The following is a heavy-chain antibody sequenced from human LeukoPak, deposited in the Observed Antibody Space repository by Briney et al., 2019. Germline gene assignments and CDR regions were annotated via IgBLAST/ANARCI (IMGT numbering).Heavy chain of an antibody. Sequence: SETLSLTCTVSGGSISSYYWSWIRQPPGKGLEWIGYTYYSGSTNYNPSLKSRVTISVDTSKNQFSLKLSSVTAADTAVYYCARQEGYCSGGSCSPRFRFDYWGQGTLVTVSS. V-gene: IGHV4-59*08. CDR2: TYYSGST. CDR1: GGSISSYY. CDR3: ARQEGYCSGGSCSPRFRFDY. D-gene: IGHD2-15*01. J-gene: IGHJ4*02.